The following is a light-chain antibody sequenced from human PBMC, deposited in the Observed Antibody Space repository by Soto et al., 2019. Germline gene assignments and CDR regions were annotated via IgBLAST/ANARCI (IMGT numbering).Light chain of an antibody. J-gene: IGLJ3*02. CDR3: SSFTGSTTWV. CDR1: SNDVGGYNY. Sequence: QSALTQPASLSGSPGQSITMFCTGTSNDVGGYNYVSWYQQHPGKAPKLIIYEVSNRPSGISSRFSGSKSANTASLTISGLQAEDEAEYYCSSFTGSTTWVFGRGTKLTVL. V-gene: IGLV2-14*01. CDR2: EVS.